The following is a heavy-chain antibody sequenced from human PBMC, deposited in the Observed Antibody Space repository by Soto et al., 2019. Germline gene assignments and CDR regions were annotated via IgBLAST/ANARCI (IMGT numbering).Heavy chain of an antibody. J-gene: IGHJ1*01. Sequence: EVQLLESGGGLVKPGGSLRLSCAASGFTFSSYSMNWVRQAPGKGLEWVSSISSSSSYIYYADSVKGRFTISSDNAKNSLYLQMNSLRAEDTAVYYCARGGDYGDYVEYFQHWGQGTLVTVSS. V-gene: IGHV3-21*01. D-gene: IGHD4-17*01. CDR3: ARGGDYGDYVEYFQH. CDR1: GFTFSSYS. CDR2: ISSSSSYI.